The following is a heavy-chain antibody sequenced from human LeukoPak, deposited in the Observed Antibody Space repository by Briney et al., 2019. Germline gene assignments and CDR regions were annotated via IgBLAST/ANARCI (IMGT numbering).Heavy chain of an antibody. CDR2: IYYSGST. CDR3: ARHNAYGDHGP. CDR1: GGSISSSGSY. Sequence: SETLSLTCGVSGGSISSSGSYWGWIRQPPGKGLEWIGNIYYSGSTSYNPSLKSRVTMSVVTSKNQFSLKLTSVTAADAAVYFCARHNAYGDHGPWGQGTLVTVSS. V-gene: IGHV4-39*01. D-gene: IGHD4-17*01. J-gene: IGHJ5*02.